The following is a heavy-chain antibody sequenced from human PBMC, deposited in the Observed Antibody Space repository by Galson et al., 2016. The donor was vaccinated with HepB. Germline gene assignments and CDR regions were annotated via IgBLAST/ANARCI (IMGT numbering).Heavy chain of an antibody. CDR2: SRNKGSGYST. Sequence: SLRLSCAASGFTFTDHFVDWVRQAPGKGLEWVGRSRNKGSGYSTQYAASVKGRFTMSRDDSMNSLYLQMNSLKTEDTAVYYCARDYSSECYFDSWGQGTLVTVSS. CDR3: ARDYSSECYFDS. V-gene: IGHV3-72*01. D-gene: IGHD6-19*01. J-gene: IGHJ4*02. CDR1: GFTFTDHF.